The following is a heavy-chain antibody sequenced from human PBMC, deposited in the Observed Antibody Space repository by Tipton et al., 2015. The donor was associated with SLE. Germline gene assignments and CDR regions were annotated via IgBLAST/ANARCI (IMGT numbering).Heavy chain of an antibody. J-gene: IGHJ4*02. CDR3: ARDHGYSSGFFDY. V-gene: IGHV4-4*08. Sequence: TLSLTCTVSGGAMRNYYWSWIRQHPGKGLEWIGYIYTSGSTNYNPSLKSRVTISVDTSKNQFSLKLSSVTAADTAVYYCARDHGYSSGFFDYWGQGTLVTVSS. CDR2: IYTSGST. D-gene: IGHD6-25*01. CDR1: GGAMRNYY.